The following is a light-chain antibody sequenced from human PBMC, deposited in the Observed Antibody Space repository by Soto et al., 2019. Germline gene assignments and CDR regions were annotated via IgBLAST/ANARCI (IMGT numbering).Light chain of an antibody. Sequence: EIVMTQSPATLSVSPRGRATLSCMASQSISDTLAWYQQKPGQAPRLLIHGASTRAPGFPARFSGSGYGTDFTLTISSLKHEDFAVYYCQQYNNWTWTFGHGTKVDIK. CDR1: QSISDT. CDR3: QQYNNWTWT. CDR2: GAS. V-gene: IGKV3-15*01. J-gene: IGKJ1*01.